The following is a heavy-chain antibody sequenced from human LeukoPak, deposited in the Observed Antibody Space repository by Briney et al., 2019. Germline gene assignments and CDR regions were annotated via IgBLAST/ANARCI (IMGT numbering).Heavy chain of an antibody. CDR1: GFTFSSNY. Sequence: PGGSLRLSCAASGFTFSSNYMSWVRQAPGKGLEWVSLINSGGNTYYADSVKGRFTISRHMSQDTLYLQMDSLRAEDTATYYCARVDYAGSRKNYSEHWGQGTLVTVSS. V-gene: IGHV3-53*04. CDR2: INSGGNT. D-gene: IGHD4-17*01. CDR3: ARVDYAGSRKNYSEH. J-gene: IGHJ4*02.